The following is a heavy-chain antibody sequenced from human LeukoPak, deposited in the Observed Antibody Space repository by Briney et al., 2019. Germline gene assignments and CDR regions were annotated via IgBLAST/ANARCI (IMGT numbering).Heavy chain of an antibody. CDR2: MNPNSGNT. CDR1: GYTFTSHD. CDR3: ARLRSGYDIHY. D-gene: IGHD5-12*01. V-gene: IGHV1-8*03. J-gene: IGHJ4*02. Sequence: ASVKVSCKASGYTFTSHDINWVRQATGQGLEWMGWMNPNSGNTGYAQKFQGRVTITRNTSISTAYMELSSLRSEDTAVYYCARLRSGYDIHYWGQGTLVTVSS.